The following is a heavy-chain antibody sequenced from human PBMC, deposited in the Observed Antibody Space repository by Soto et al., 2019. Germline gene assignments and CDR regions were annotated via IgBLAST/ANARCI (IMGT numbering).Heavy chain of an antibody. CDR2: MYYSGST. J-gene: IGHJ1*01. CDR3: ATAQISTRYPEYFHH. CDR1: GVSFISGGYY. V-gene: IGHV4-31*03. Sequence: PSETLSLTCTVSGVSFISGGYYCAWIRQRPGGGLEWIGDMYYSGSTNYNPSLKTRITISADTSKNQFSLKLSSVTAADTAVYYYATAQISTRYPEYFHHWGQGTLVTVSS. D-gene: IGHD2-2*01.